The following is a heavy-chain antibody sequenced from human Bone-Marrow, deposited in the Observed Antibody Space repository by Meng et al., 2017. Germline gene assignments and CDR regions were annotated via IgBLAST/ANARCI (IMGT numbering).Heavy chain of an antibody. CDR1: GGSFRDYY. D-gene: IGHD4-11*01. CDR2: INHSGST. Sequence: QLHLHRGGAGWLNPSETLSLTCVVSGGSFRDYYWSWIRQPPGKGLEWIGEINHSGSTNYNPSLESRATISVDTSQNNLSLKLSSVTAADSAVYYCARGPTTMAHDFDYWGQGTLVTVSS. J-gene: IGHJ4*02. CDR3: ARGPTTMAHDFDY. V-gene: IGHV4-34*01.